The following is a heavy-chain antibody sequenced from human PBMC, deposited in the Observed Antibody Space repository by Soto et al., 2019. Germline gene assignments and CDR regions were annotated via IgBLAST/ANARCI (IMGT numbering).Heavy chain of an antibody. CDR3: ARASSGSKWYFDL. Sequence: EVQMVESGGGLVKPGGSLRLSCAGSGFTFSDYDINWVRQAPGKGLEWVSSITSRSTFIYYADSVKGRFTISRDNAKNSLYLQMNSLRAEDTAVYYCARASSGSKWYFDLWGRGTLVTVSS. J-gene: IGHJ2*01. CDR1: GFTFSDYD. V-gene: IGHV3-21*01. CDR2: ITSRSTFI.